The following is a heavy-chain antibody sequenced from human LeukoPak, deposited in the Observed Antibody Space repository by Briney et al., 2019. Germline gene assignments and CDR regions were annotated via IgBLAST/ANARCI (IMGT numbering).Heavy chain of an antibody. CDR1: GYSFTSYW. CDR3: ARPTPNYDILTGYQTTGAFDI. D-gene: IGHD3-9*01. V-gene: IGHV5-51*01. CDR2: IYPGDSDT. J-gene: IGHJ3*02. Sequence: GESLEISCKGSGYSFTSYWIGWVRQMPGKGLEWMGIIYPGDSDTRYSPSFQGQVTISADKSISTAYLQWSSLKASDTATYYCARPTPNYDILTGYQTTGAFDIWGQGTMVTVSS.